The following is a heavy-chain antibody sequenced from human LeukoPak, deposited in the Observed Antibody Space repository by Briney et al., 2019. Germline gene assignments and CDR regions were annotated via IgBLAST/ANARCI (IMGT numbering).Heavy chain of an antibody. CDR3: ARVGDHYGDFVRLEY. CDR1: GFTFSTYW. D-gene: IGHD4-17*01. J-gene: IGHJ4*02. Sequence: GGSLRLSCAASGFTFSTYWMHWVRQAPGKGLGWVSRINSDGSSTIYADSVKGRFTISRDNAKNTLYLQMNSLRAEDTAVYYCARVGDHYGDFVRLEYWGQGTLVTVSS. V-gene: IGHV3-74*01. CDR2: INSDGSST.